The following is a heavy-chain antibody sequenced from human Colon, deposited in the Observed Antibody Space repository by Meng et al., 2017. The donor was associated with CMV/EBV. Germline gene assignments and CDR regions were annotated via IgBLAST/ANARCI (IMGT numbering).Heavy chain of an antibody. CDR1: GFIFSDYW. J-gene: IGHJ4*02. V-gene: IGHV3-74*01. D-gene: IGHD6-19*01. CDR3: AREERGSGWSADY. Sequence: GGSLRLSCATSGFIFSDYWMHWVRQVPGKGLVWVSSANREGSNTNYADSVKGRFTISRDNARNTLYLQMNSLRVEDTAVYYCAREERGSGWSADYWGQGTLVTVSS. CDR2: ANREGSNT.